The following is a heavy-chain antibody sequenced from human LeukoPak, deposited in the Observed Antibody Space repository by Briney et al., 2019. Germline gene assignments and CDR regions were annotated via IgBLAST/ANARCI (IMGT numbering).Heavy chain of an antibody. CDR3: ARVGYCSGGRCDSLDY. V-gene: IGHV5-51*01. Sequence: GESLQISCKGPGYRFSSYWVAWVRQMPGKGLEWMGILYPGDSDTRYSPSFQGQVTISADESSSTAYLQWSSMKASDTAMYYCARVGYCSGGRCDSLDYWGQGTVVTVSS. CDR1: GYRFSSYW. J-gene: IGHJ4*02. D-gene: IGHD2-15*01. CDR2: LYPGDSDT.